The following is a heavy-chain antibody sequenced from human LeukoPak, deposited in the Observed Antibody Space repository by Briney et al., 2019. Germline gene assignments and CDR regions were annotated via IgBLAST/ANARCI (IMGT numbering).Heavy chain of an antibody. Sequence: SDTLSLTCTVSGDSITTGSYYWSWIRQHPAKGLEWIGYMYYSGSTYYNPSLNSRVTISVDTSKNQFSLKLSSVTAADTAVYYCARSVEMATIQTFDYWGQGTLVTVSS. CDR1: GDSITTGSYY. J-gene: IGHJ4*02. CDR2: MYYSGST. CDR3: ARSVEMATIQTFDY. V-gene: IGHV4-31*03. D-gene: IGHD5-24*01.